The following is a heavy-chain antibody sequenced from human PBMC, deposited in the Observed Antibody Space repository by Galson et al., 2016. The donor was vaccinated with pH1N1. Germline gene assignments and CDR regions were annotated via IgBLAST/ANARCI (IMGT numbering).Heavy chain of an antibody. D-gene: IGHD3-16*01. CDR1: GFGLSSYW. J-gene: IGHJ4*02. CDR3: ARDWGSWDC. V-gene: IGHV3-7*01. CDR2: IKQDGSER. Sequence: SLRLSCAASGFGLSSYWMSWVRQAPGKGLEWVANIKQDGSERYYVDSVKGRFTISRVNVENSLYLEMNSLRAEDTAVYFCARDWGSWDCWGPGTLVTVSS.